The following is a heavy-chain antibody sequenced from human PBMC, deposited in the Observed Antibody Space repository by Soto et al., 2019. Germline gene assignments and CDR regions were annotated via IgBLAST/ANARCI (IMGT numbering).Heavy chain of an antibody. CDR1: EFTFRDYG. CDR2: ISYDGLNK. D-gene: IGHD3-3*01. J-gene: IGHJ4*02. CDR3: ANVGGSDSWSVYQGQYHFDY. V-gene: IGHV3-30*18. Sequence: QVQLVESGGGVVQPGRSLRLSCAASEFTFRDYGMNWVRQAPGRGLEWVAVISYDGLNKFYSDSVKGRFAISRDNSKNTVYLQMNSLRTEDTAVYYCANVGGSDSWSVYQGQYHFDYWGQGTLVTVSP.